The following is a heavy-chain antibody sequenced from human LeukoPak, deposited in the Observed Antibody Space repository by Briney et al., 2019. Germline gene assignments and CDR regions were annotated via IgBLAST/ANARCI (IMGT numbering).Heavy chain of an antibody. V-gene: IGHV1-2*02. CDR3: ARDRERYCTNGVCYEKNWFDP. CDR1: GYTFTGYY. CDR2: INPNSGGT. D-gene: IGHD2-8*01. Sequence: ASVKVSCKASGYTFTGYYMHWVRQAPGQGLEWMGWINPNSGGTNYAQKFQGRVTMTRDTSISTAYMELSRLRSDDTAVYYCARDRERYCTNGVCYEKNWFDPWGQGTPVTVSS. J-gene: IGHJ5*02.